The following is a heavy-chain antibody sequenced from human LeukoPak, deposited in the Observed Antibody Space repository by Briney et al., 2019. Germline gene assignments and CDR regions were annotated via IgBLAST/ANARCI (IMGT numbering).Heavy chain of an antibody. CDR2: INGGGSS. D-gene: IGHD5-18*01. Sequence: GGSLRLSCAASGFTFNNYAMTWVRQAPGKGLEWVSVINGGGSSYYADSVKGRFTVSRDNSKNTLYLQMNSLRDEDTAIYYCXKGQGYNYGDSIDYWGQGTLVTVSS. J-gene: IGHJ4*02. V-gene: IGHV3-23*01. CDR3: XKGQGYNYGDSIDY. CDR1: GFTFNNYA.